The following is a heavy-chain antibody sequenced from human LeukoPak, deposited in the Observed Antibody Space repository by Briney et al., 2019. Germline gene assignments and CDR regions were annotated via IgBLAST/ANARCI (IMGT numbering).Heavy chain of an antibody. Sequence: SETLSLTCAVYGGSFSGYYWSWIRQPPGKGLEWIGEINHSGSTNYNPSLKSRVTISVDTSKNQFSLKLSSVTAADTAVYYCARGYCSSPSCFIDAFDIWGQGTMVTVSS. J-gene: IGHJ3*02. CDR2: INHSGST. V-gene: IGHV4-34*01. D-gene: IGHD2-2*01. CDR3: ARGYCSSPSCFIDAFDI. CDR1: GGSFSGYY.